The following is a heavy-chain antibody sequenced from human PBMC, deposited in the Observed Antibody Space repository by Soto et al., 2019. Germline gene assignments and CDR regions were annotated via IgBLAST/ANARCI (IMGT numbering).Heavy chain of an antibody. CDR1: GFTFSDHY. J-gene: IGHJ6*03. V-gene: IGHV3-72*01. CDR3: ARVNMYFLDV. CDR2: IRNKANSYTT. Sequence: VQLVESGGGLVQPGGSLRLSCAASGFTFSDHYMDWVRQAPGKGLEWVGRIRNKANSYTTEYAASVRGRFSISRADSNNSMYMKRNSLKTEDTAVYNCARVNMYFLDVWGKGTKVTVSS.